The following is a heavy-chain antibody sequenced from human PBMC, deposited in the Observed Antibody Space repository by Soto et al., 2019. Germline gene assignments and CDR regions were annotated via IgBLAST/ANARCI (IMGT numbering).Heavy chain of an antibody. J-gene: IGHJ5*02. D-gene: IGHD2-2*01. CDR3: ARVGDIVVVPDATRGCFDP. CDR1: GDSVSSNSAA. CDR2: TYYRSKWYN. V-gene: IGHV6-1*01. Sequence: PSQTLSLTCAISGDSVSSNSAAWNWIRQSPSRGLEWLGRTYYRSKWYNDYAVSVKSRITINPDTSKNQFSLQLNSVTPEDTAVYYCARVGDIVVVPDATRGCFDPCGQGTLVTVSS.